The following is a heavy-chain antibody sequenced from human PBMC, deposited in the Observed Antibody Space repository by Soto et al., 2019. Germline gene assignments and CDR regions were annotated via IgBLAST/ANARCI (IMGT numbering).Heavy chain of an antibody. V-gene: IGHV3-30*03. CDR1: GFTFSSYG. CDR3: TTIVVVTASSLLAFDI. Sequence: GGSLRLSCAASGFTFSSYGMHWVRQAPGKGLEWVAVISYGGSNKYYADSVKGRFTISRDNSKNTLYLQMNSLRAEDTAVYYCTTIVVVTASSLLAFDIWGQGTMVTVSS. D-gene: IGHD2-21*02. J-gene: IGHJ3*02. CDR2: ISYGGSNK.